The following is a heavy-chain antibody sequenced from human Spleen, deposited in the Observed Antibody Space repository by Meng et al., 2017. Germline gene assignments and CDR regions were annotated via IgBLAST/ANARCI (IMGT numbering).Heavy chain of an antibody. Sequence: ASVKVSCKASGYMFSIFAVHWVRQAPGQRLEWMGWINAGNGNTEYSQNFQGRLTITRDTSASTAYMELSSLRSEDTAVYYCARVVFSGYRSSWYPDHWGQGTLVTVSS. CDR1: GYMFSIFA. V-gene: IGHV1-3*01. CDR2: INAGNGNT. D-gene: IGHD6-13*01. CDR3: ARVVFSGYRSSWYPDH. J-gene: IGHJ4*02.